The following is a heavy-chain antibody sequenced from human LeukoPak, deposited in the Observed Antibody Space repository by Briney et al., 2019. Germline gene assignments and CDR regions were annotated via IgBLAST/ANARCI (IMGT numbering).Heavy chain of an antibody. J-gene: IGHJ5*02. Sequence: PSETLSLTCAVYGGSFSAYYWSWIRQPPGKGLEWIGEINHSGSTNYNPSLKSRVTISVDTSKNQCALKLTSVTAADTAVYFCARSRGGFGDYGSWFDPWGQGTLVTVSS. CDR2: INHSGST. CDR3: ARSRGGFGDYGSWFDP. V-gene: IGHV4-34*01. D-gene: IGHD4-17*01. CDR1: GGSFSAYY.